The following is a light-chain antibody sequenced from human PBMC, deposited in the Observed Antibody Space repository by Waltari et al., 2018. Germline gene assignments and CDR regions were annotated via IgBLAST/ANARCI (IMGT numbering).Light chain of an antibody. V-gene: IGKV4-1*01. CDR3: QQYYRTIFT. CDR2: WAS. J-gene: IGKJ3*01. Sequence: DIVVTQSTDSLAVSLGEGATINCKSSQSVLYRSNNKNYLAWYQQKPGQPPKLLIYWASTRESGVPDRFSGSGSETDFTLTISNLQAEDVAVYYCQQYYRTIFTFGPGTKVDIK. CDR1: QSVLYRSNNKNY.